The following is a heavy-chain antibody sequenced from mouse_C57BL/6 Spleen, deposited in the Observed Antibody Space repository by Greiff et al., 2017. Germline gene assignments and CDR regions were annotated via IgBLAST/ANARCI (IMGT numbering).Heavy chain of an antibody. V-gene: IGHV1-15*01. CDR3: TRRGEGNYGSSDFDS. D-gene: IGHD1-1*01. CDR2: IDPETGGT. CDR1: GYTFTDYE. Sequence: QVQLKESGAELVRPGASVTLSCKASGYTFTDYEMHWVKQTPVHGLEWIGAIDPETGGTAYNQKFKGKAILTADKSSSTAYIELRSLTSENSAVYYSTRRGEGNYGSSDFDSWGQGTTLTVSS. J-gene: IGHJ2*01.